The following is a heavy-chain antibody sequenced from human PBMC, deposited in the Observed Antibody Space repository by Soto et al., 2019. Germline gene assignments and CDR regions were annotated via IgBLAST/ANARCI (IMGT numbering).Heavy chain of an antibody. CDR1: GFSFIHYA. CDR3: ARATLAAGYSSGWYLDY. J-gene: IGHJ4*02. V-gene: IGHV3-30*09. Sequence: PWGSLRLSCAASGFSFIHYAIHFVRHAPCKWLEWVAVISYDGSNEYYGDSVKGRFAISRDNSKNTLYLQMNSLRGEDTAVYFCARATLAAGYSSGWYLDYWGQGTLVTVSS. D-gene: IGHD6-19*01. CDR2: ISYDGSNE.